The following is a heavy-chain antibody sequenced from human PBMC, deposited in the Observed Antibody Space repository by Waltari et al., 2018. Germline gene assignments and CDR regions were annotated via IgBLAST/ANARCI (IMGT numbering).Heavy chain of an antibody. CDR2: INHSGST. J-gene: IGHJ5*02. CDR1: GGSFSGYY. Sequence: QVQLQQWGAGLLKPSETLSLTCAVYGGSFSGYYWRWIRQPPGKGLEWIGEINHSGSTNYNPSLKSRVTISVDTSKNQFSLKLSSVTAADTAVYYCARGMSSITIFGVVNNWFDPWGQGTLVTVSS. V-gene: IGHV4-34*01. CDR3: ARGMSSITIFGVVNNWFDP. D-gene: IGHD3-3*01.